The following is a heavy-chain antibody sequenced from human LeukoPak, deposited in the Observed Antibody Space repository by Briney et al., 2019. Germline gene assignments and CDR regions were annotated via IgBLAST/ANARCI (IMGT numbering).Heavy chain of an antibody. J-gene: IGHJ4*02. CDR1: GFTFSSYG. D-gene: IGHD6-25*01. V-gene: IGHV3-7*03. CDR3: ARAPRSQRGY. Sequence: PGGSLRLSCAASGFTFSSYGMHWVRQAPGKGLEWVANINQDGREEYYVDSVKGRFTISRDNAKNSLYLHMNSLRVEDTAVYYCARAPRSQRGYWGQGTLVTVSS. CDR2: INQDGREE.